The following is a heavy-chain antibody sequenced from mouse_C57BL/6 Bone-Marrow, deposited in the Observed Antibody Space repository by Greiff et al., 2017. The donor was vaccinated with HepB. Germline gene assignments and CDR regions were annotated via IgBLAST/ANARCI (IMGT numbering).Heavy chain of an antibody. V-gene: IGHV1-55*01. D-gene: IGHD2-2*01. Sequence: QVQLQQPGAELVKPGASVKMSCKASGYTFTSYWITWVKQRPGQGLEWIGDIYTGSGSTNYNEKFKSKATLTVDTASITASMQLSSLTSEYSAVYYYASYGYDVYFDVWGTGTTVTVSS. J-gene: IGHJ1*03. CDR1: GYTFTSYW. CDR3: ASYGYDVYFDV. CDR2: IYTGSGST.